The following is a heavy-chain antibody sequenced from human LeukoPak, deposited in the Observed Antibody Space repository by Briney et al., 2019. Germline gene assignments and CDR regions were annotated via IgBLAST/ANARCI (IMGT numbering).Heavy chain of an antibody. J-gene: IGHJ4*02. CDR3: ARGLHIRLYDSRGYFDY. CDR2: INPSGGTT. D-gene: IGHD3-22*01. V-gene: IGHV1-46*01. Sequence: ASVKVSCKASGYTFTRYYIYWVRQAPGQGLEWMGIINPSGGTTNYAQKFQGRVTMTRDTSTSTVYMELSSLRSEDTAVYYCARGLHIRLYDSRGYFDYWGQGTVVTVSS. CDR1: GYTFTRYY.